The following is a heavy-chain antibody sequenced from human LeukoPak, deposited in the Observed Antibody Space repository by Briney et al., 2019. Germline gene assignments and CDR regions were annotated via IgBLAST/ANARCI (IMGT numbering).Heavy chain of an antibody. CDR2: ISPSDHKT. J-gene: IGHJ6*03. CDR1: GFTFSSYS. Sequence: PGGSLRLSCAASGFTFSSYSMNWVRQAPGKGLEWVSVISPSDHKTYYADSVKGRFTIFRDDSKSTAYLQMNSLRVDDTAVYYCAKRRGLELLYYYYMDVWGKGTTVTVSS. D-gene: IGHD1-7*01. CDR3: AKRRGLELLYYYYMDV. V-gene: IGHV3-23*01.